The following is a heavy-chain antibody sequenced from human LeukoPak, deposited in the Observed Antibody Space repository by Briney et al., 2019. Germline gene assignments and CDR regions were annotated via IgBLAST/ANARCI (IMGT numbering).Heavy chain of an antibody. CDR3: ARGGGNLDLYFDL. V-gene: IGHV3-7*05. D-gene: IGHD4-23*01. CDR2: IKQDGSEK. CDR1: GFTFSSYW. J-gene: IGHJ2*01. Sequence: GGSLRLSCAASGFTFSSYWMTWVRQAPGKGLEWVANIKQDGSEKYYVDSVKGRFTISRDNAKNSLYLQMISLRAGDTAVYYCARGGGNLDLYFDLWGRGTLVTVSS.